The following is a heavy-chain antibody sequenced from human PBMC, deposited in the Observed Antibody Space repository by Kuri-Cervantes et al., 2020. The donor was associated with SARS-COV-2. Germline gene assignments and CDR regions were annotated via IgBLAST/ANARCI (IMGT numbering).Heavy chain of an antibody. Sequence: ASVKVSCKASGYTFSGGYYMYWVRRAPGQGLEWMGWINPNSGGTNYAQKFQGWVTMTRDTSISTAYMELSRLRSDDTAVYYCARGMVRGVIQYYYYGMDVWAKGPRSPSP. V-gene: IGHV1-2*04. D-gene: IGHD3-10*01. J-gene: IGHJ6*02. CDR1: GYTFSGGYY. CDR2: INPNSGGT. CDR3: ARGMVRGVIQYYYYGMDV.